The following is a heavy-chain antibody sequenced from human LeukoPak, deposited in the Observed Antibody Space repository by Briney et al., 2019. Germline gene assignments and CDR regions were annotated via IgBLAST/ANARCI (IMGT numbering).Heavy chain of an antibody. D-gene: IGHD6-19*01. Sequence: SQTLSLTCTVSGGSISSGSYYWSWIRQPAGTGLEWIGRIYTSGSTNYNPSLKRRVTISVDTSKNQFSLKLSSVTAADTAVYYCARESSSGWYGYYFDYWGQGTLVTVSS. CDR1: GGSISSGSYY. J-gene: IGHJ4*02. CDR2: IYTSGST. CDR3: ARESSSGWYGYYFDY. V-gene: IGHV4-61*02.